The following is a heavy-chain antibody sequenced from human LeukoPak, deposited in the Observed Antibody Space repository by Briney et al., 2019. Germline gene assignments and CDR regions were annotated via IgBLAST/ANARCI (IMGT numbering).Heavy chain of an antibody. J-gene: IGHJ4*02. Sequence: SETLSLTCTVSGGSISSGGYYWSWIRQHPGKGLEWIGYINYSGSTYYNPSLKSRVTISVDTSKNQFSLKLSSVTAADTAVYYCARALDYYDSSGYSCFDYWGQGTLVTVSS. CDR3: ARALDYYDSSGYSCFDY. CDR2: INYSGST. CDR1: GGSISSGGYY. V-gene: IGHV4-31*03. D-gene: IGHD3-22*01.